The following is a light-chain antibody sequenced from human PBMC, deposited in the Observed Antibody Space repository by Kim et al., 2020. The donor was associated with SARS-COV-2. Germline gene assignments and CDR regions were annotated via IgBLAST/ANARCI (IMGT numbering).Light chain of an antibody. V-gene: IGLV1-44*01. CDR3: AAWDDSLNGVV. Sequence: GQTVTISCSGGPSNIGSNTVNWYRHLPGTAPKLLIYTSDQRPSGVPDRFSGSKSGTSATLAISGLQSEDEADYYCAAWDDSLNGVVFGGGTKLTVL. J-gene: IGLJ2*01. CDR1: PSNIGSNT. CDR2: TSD.